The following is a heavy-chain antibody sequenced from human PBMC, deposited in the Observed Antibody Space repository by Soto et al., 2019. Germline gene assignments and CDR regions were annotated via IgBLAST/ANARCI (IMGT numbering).Heavy chain of an antibody. Sequence: QVQLVESGGGVVQPGRSLRLSCAASGFTFSSYGMHWVRQAPGKGLEWVAVIWYDGSNKYYADSVKGRFTISRDNSKNTLYLQMTSLRAEDTAVYYCARDLSKVAAADYGGQGTLVTVSS. CDR2: IWYDGSNK. CDR1: GFTFSSYG. D-gene: IGHD2-2*01. V-gene: IGHV3-33*01. CDR3: ARDLSKVAAADY. J-gene: IGHJ4*02.